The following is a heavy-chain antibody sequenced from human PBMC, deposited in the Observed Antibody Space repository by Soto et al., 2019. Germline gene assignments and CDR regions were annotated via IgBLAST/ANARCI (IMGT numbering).Heavy chain of an antibody. J-gene: IGHJ5*02. V-gene: IGHV5-10-1*01. D-gene: IGHD3-9*01. CDR1: GYSFTSYW. CDR3: ARVSTYYDILTGPGWFDP. Sequence: GESLKISCKGSGYSFTSYWISWVRQMPGKGLEWMGRIDPSDSYTNYSPSFQGHVTISADKSISTAYLQWSSQKASDTAMYYCARVSTYYDILTGPGWFDPWGQGTLVTVSS. CDR2: IDPSDSYT.